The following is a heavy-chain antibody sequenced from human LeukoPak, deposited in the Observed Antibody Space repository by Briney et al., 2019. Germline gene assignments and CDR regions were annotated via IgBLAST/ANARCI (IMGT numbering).Heavy chain of an antibody. J-gene: IGHJ4*02. D-gene: IGHD2-15*01. CDR3: AKDSRGSKVVVVAAR. Sequence: PGGSLRLSRAASGFTFSSYAMSWVRQAPGKGLEWVSAISGSGGSTYYADSVKGRFTISRDNSKNTLYLQMNSLRAEDTAVYYCAKDSRGSKVVVVAARWGQGTLVTVSS. V-gene: IGHV3-23*01. CDR1: GFTFSSYA. CDR2: ISGSGGST.